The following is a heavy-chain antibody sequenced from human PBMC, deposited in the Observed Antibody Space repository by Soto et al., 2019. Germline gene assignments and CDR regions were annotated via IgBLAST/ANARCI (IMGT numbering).Heavy chain of an antibody. CDR1: GGSISSYY. D-gene: IGHD5-12*01. J-gene: IGHJ6*03. CDR3: ARSHYDPFFSYYYYYMGV. CDR2: IYYSGST. V-gene: IGHV4-59*01. Sequence: SETLSLTCTVSGGSISSYYWSWIRQPPGKGLEWIGYIYYSGSTNYNPSLKSRVTISVDTSKNQFSLKLSSVTAADTAVYYCARSHYDPFFSYYYYYMGVWGKGTTVTVSS.